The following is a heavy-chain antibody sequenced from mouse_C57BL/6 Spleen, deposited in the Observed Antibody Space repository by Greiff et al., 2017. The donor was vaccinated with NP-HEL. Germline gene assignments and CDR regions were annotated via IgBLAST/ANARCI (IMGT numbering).Heavy chain of an antibody. J-gene: IGHJ2*01. CDR2: ISYDGSH. CDR3: ARNYYGSRGYFDY. V-gene: IGHV3-6*01. D-gene: IGHD1-1*01. Sequence: EVQVVESGPGLVKPSQSLSLTCSVTGYSITSGYYWNWLRQFPGNKLEWMGYISYDGSHNYNPSLKNRISITRDTSKNQFFLKLNSVTTEDTATYYCARNYYGSRGYFDYWGQGTTLTVSS. CDR1: GYSITSGYY.